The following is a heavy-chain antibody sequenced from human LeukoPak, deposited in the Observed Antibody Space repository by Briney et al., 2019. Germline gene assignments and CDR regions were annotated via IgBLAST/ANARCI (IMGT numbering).Heavy chain of an antibody. Sequence: GGSLRLSCAASGFTFSNYAMSWVRQAPGKGLEWVANIEQDGSEKYYVDSVKGRFTISRDNAKNSLYLQMNSLRAEDTAVYYCARDVAAMVLFDIWGQGTMVTVSS. V-gene: IGHV3-7*01. CDR3: ARDVAAMVLFDI. D-gene: IGHD5-18*01. CDR2: IEQDGSEK. J-gene: IGHJ3*02. CDR1: GFTFSNYA.